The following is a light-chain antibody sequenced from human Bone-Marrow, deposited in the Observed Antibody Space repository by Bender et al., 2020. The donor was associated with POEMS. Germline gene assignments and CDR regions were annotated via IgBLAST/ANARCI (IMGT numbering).Light chain of an antibody. V-gene: IGLV1-44*01. CDR2: TNN. CDR3: AAWEDSLNGWV. CDR1: SSNIGTYP. Sequence: QSVLTQPPSASGTPGQRVTISCSGSSSNIGTYPVNWYQQLPGTAPKLLIYTNNQRPSGVPDRFSGSKSGTSASLAISGLQSEDEAIYYCAAWEDSLNGWVFGGGTKLTVL. J-gene: IGLJ3*02.